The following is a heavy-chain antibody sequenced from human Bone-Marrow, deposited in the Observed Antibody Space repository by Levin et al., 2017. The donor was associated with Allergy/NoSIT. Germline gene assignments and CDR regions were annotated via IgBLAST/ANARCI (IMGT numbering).Heavy chain of an antibody. V-gene: IGHV3-30*18. CDR1: GFTFSNYG. CDR3: ANDWNYAGPGKYFDY. CDR2: ISNDGRTQ. Sequence: GESLKISCAASGFTFSNYGMHWVRQAPGKGLEWVAVISNDGRTQYYADSVKGRFSVSRDNSKNTLYLQMDSLRGEDTAVYYCANDWNYAGPGKYFDYWGQGTQVTVSS. J-gene: IGHJ4*02. D-gene: IGHD1-7*01.